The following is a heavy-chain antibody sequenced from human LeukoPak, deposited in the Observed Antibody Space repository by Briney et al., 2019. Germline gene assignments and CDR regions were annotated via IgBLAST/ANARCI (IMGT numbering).Heavy chain of an antibody. CDR1: GGSFSGYY. CDR2: INHSGST. V-gene: IGHV4-34*01. J-gene: IGHJ6*03. D-gene: IGHD1-7*01. Sequence: SETLSLTCAVYGGSFSGYYWSWIRQPPGKGLEWIGEINHSGSTNYNPSLKSRVTISVDTSKNQFSLKLSSVTAADTAVYYCATTGTTQANYYYYYMGVWGKGTTVTVSS. CDR3: ATTGTTQANYYYYYMGV.